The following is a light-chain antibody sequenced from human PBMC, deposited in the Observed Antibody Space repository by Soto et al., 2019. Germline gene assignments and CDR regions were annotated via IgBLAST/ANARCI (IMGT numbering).Light chain of an antibody. J-gene: IGKJ4*01. CDR2: LGS. Sequence: DIVMTQSALSLPVTPGEPASISCRSIQSLLHSNGYNYLDWYLQKPGQSPQLLIYLGSNRASGVPDRFSGSGSGTDFTLKISRVEAEDVGVYYCMQALQTPLTFGGGTKVEIK. CDR1: QSLLHSNGYNY. V-gene: IGKV2-28*01. CDR3: MQALQTPLT.